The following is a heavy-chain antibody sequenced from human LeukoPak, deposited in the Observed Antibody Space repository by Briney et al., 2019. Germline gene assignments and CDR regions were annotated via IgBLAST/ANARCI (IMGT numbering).Heavy chain of an antibody. V-gene: IGHV4-34*01. D-gene: IGHD6-13*01. CDR1: GGSFSGYY. J-gene: IGHJ4*02. CDR2: INHSGST. CDR3: ARDIAAAGPYYFDY. Sequence: SETLSLTCAVYGGSFSGYYWSWIRQPPGKGLEWIGEINHSGSTNYNPSLKSRVTISVDTSKDQFSLKLSSVTAADTAVYYCARDIAAAGPYYFDYWGQGTLVTVSS.